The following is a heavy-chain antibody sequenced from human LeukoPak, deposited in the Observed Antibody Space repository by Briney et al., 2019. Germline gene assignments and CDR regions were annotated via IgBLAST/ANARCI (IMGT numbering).Heavy chain of an antibody. Sequence: ASVKVSCKASGYTFTRYYMHWVRQAPGQGLEWMGWINPNSGGTNYAQKFQGWVTMTRDTSISTAYMELSRLRSDDTAVYYCARERVAVAGKGFDPWGQGTLVTVSS. J-gene: IGHJ5*02. CDR1: GYTFTRYY. CDR2: INPNSGGT. CDR3: ARERVAVAGKGFDP. D-gene: IGHD6-19*01. V-gene: IGHV1-2*04.